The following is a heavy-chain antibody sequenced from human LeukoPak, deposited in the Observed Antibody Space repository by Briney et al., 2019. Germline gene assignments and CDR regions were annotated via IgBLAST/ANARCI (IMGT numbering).Heavy chain of an antibody. CDR2: IRYDGSNK. CDR3: AKTVRQQLAPEF. D-gene: IGHD6-13*01. J-gene: IGHJ4*02. Sequence: GGSLRLSYAASGFTFSSYGMHWVRQAPGKGLEWVAFIRYDGSNKYYADSVKGRFTISRDNSKNTLYLQMNSLRAEDTAVYYCAKTVRQQLAPEFWGQGTPVTVSS. V-gene: IGHV3-30*02. CDR1: GFTFSSYG.